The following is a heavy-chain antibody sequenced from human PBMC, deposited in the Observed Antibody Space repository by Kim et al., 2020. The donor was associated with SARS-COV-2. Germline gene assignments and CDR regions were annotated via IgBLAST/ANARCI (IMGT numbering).Heavy chain of an antibody. J-gene: IGHJ4*02. Sequence: NPNSDNKGYGTKFQGRVTRTRNTSISTAYMELSSLRSKDTAVYYCARGEVWGQGTLVTVSS. V-gene: IGHV1-8*01. CDR3: ARGEV. CDR2: NPNSDNK.